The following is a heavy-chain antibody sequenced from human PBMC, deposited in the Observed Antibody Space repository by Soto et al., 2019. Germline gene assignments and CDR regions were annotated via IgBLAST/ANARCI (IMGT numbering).Heavy chain of an antibody. CDR3: VRDSGANYGTFWYFAL. CDR2: ISNDGSSE. CDR1: GFSFNFYA. V-gene: IGHV3-30-3*01. Sequence: QVQLVESGGGVVQPGRSLRISCAATGFSFNFYAMYWVRQAPGKGLEWVAMISNDGSSENYADSVRGRFIISRDNSKKTLLLQMNSLRPEDTATYYCVRDSGANYGTFWYFALWGRGTLVTVSS. J-gene: IGHJ2*01. D-gene: IGHD5-18*01.